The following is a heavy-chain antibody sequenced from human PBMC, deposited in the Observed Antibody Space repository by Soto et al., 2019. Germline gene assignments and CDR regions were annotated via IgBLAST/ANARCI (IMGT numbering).Heavy chain of an antibody. D-gene: IGHD3-22*01. CDR3: AHTTVRRYYYDSRGYHYFDY. V-gene: IGHV2-5*01. CDR2: IYWNDDK. J-gene: IGHJ4*02. Sequence: QITLKESGPTMVKPTQTLTLTCTFSGFSLSTSGVGVGWIRQPPGKALEWLALIYWNDDKRYSPSLKSRLSITQYTSKNQVVLTMTNMDPGYTATYYCAHTTVRRYYYDSRGYHYFDYRGQGTLVTVSS. CDR1: GFSLSTSGVG.